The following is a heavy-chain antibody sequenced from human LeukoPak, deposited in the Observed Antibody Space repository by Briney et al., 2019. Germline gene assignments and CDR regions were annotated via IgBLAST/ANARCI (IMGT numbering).Heavy chain of an antibody. Sequence: PGGSLRLSCAASGFNLSTYWMSWVRQAPGKGLEWVANIKQDGREAYYVDSVKGRFTISRDNGKNSLYLQMHSLRDEDTAVYFCARDPVVVPRGDSFDVWGRGTMVSVSS. CDR1: GFNLSTYW. D-gene: IGHD2-15*01. V-gene: IGHV3-7*04. J-gene: IGHJ3*01. CDR2: IKQDGREA. CDR3: ARDPVVVPRGDSFDV.